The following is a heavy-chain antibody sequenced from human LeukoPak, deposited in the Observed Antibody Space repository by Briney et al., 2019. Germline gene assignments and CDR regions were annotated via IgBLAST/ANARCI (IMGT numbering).Heavy chain of an antibody. D-gene: IGHD6-19*01. CDR3: AKQGYSSGWYWDC. CDR2: IGSSGGDT. J-gene: IGHJ4*02. CDR1: GFTFSSHA. Sequence: GGSLRLSCVASGFTFSSHAMIWVRQAPGKGLEWVSIIGSSGGDTYYADSVKGRFTISRDNSKNTLYLQMNSLRAEDTAVCFCAKQGYSSGWYWDCWGQGILVTVSS. V-gene: IGHV3-23*01.